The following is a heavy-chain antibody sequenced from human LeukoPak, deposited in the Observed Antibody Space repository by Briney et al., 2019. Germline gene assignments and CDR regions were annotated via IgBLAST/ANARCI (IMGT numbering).Heavy chain of an antibody. CDR3: VTADIFGDRYYFYMDV. J-gene: IGHJ6*03. CDR2: IIPIFGTA. V-gene: IGHV1-69*13. CDR1: GGTFSSYA. D-gene: IGHD3-3*01. Sequence: ASVKVSCKASGGTFSSYAISWVRQAPGQGLEWMGGIIPIFGTANYAQKFQGRVTITADESTSTAYMELSSLRSEDTAVYYCVTADIFGDRYYFYMDVWGEGTTVTVSS.